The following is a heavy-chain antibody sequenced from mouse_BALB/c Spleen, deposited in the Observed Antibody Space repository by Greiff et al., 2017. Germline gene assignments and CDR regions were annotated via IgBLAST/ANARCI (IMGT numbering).Heavy chain of an antibody. CDR3: AKDRSTMITTWAMDY. J-gene: IGHJ4*01. V-gene: IGHV2-6-5*01. CDR2: IWGGGST. D-gene: IGHD2-4*01. CDR1: GFSLTDYG. Sequence: VKLMESGPGLVAPSQSLSITCTVSGFSLTDYGVSWIRQPPGKGLEWLGVIWGGGSTYYNSALKSRLSISKDNSKSQVFLKMNSLQTDDTAMYYCAKDRSTMITTWAMDYWGQGTSVTVSA.